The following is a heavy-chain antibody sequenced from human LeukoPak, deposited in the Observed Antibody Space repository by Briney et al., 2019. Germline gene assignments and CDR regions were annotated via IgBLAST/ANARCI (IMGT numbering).Heavy chain of an antibody. CDR3: ARGQGDDSSGYPPFDY. Sequence: SETLSLTCTVSGGSISSYYWSWIRQPPGKGLEWIGYIYYSGSTNYNPSLKSRVTISVDTSKNQFSLKLSSVTAADTAVHYCARGQGDDSSGYPPFDYWGQGTLVTVSS. D-gene: IGHD3-22*01. J-gene: IGHJ4*02. V-gene: IGHV4-59*01. CDR1: GGSISSYY. CDR2: IYYSGST.